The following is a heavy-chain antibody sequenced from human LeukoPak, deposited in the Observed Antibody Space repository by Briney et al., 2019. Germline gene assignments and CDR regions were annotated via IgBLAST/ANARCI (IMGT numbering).Heavy chain of an antibody. CDR1: GFTFSSYA. V-gene: IGHV3-23*01. CDR2: ISGSGGST. D-gene: IGHD5-18*01. CDR3: ASPGYSYGTFDY. J-gene: IGHJ4*02. Sequence: GGSLRLSCAASGFTFSSYAMSWVRQAPGKGLEWVSAISGSGGSTYYADSAKGRFTISRDNSKNTLYLQMNSLRAEDTAVYYCASPGYSYGTFDYWGQGTLVTVSS.